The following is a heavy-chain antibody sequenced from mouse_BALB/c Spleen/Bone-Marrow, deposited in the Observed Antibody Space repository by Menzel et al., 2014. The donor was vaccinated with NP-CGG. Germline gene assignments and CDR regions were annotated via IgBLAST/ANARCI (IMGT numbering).Heavy chain of an antibody. CDR1: GFTFSDYG. V-gene: IGHV5-15*02. J-gene: IGHJ4*01. D-gene: IGHD1-1*01. Sequence: EVQGVESGGGLVQPGGSRKLSCAASGFTFSDYGMAWVRQAPGKGPEWVAFISNLAYSIYYADTVTGRFTISRENAKNTLYLEMSSLRSEDTAMYYCARDHYYGSSYYAMDYWGQGTSVTVSS. CDR2: ISNLAYSI. CDR3: ARDHYYGSSYYAMDY.